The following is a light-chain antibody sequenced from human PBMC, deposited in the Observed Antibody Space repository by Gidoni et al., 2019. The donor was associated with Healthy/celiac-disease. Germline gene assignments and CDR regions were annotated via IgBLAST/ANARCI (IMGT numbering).Light chain of an antibody. CDR1: QDISNY. J-gene: IGKJ3*01. CDR2: DAS. CDR3: QQYDNLIFT. Sequence: IQTTTPPSSLSASVGDRVTITCQASQDISNYLNWYQQKPGQAPKLLIYDASNWETGVPSRFSGSGSGTDFTFTISSLQSEDIATYYCQQYDNLIFTFGPGTKVDIK. V-gene: IGKV1-33*01.